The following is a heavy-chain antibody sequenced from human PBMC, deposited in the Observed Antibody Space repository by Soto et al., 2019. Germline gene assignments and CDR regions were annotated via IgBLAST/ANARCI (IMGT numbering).Heavy chain of an antibody. J-gene: IGHJ6*02. CDR1: GGTFSSYA. D-gene: IGHD4-17*01. Sequence: QVQLVQSGAEVKKPGSSVKVSCKASGGTFSSYAISWVRQAPGQGLEWMGGIIPIFGTANYAQKFQGRVTITADESTSTAYMELSSLRSEDTAVYYCASYGDSTNYYYYYGMDVWGQGTTVTVSS. V-gene: IGHV1-69*01. CDR3: ASYGDSTNYYYYYGMDV. CDR2: IIPIFGTA.